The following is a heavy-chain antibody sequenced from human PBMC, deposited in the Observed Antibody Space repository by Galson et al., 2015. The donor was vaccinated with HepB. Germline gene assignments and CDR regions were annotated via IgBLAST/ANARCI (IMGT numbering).Heavy chain of an antibody. CDR3: ARDYGVHGAFDI. D-gene: IGHD4-17*01. CDR2: IYYSGTT. J-gene: IGHJ3*02. Sequence: TLSLTCTVSGGSISSGGYYWSWIRQHPGEGLEWIGYIYYSGTTYYNPSLRSRITMSVDTSRSQFSLKLSSVTAADTAVYYCARDYGVHGAFDIWGQGTIVTVSS. CDR1: GGSISSGGYY. V-gene: IGHV4-31*03.